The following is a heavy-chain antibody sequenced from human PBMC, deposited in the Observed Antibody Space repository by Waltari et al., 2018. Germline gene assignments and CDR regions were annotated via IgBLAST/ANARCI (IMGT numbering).Heavy chain of an antibody. Sequence: QVHLQESGPGLVKPSQTLSLKCTVSGDSLNSANYYWSWIRQLPEKGLAWIGYLSHSGTAYYHPSLTDLLTMSIDPSKNPFSLMLSSVTAADTAVYFCARGHDYYFDYWGQGILVAVSS. CDR1: GDSLNSANYY. CDR2: LSHSGTA. V-gene: IGHV4-31*01. J-gene: IGHJ4*02. CDR3: ARGHDYYFDY. D-gene: IGHD4-17*01.